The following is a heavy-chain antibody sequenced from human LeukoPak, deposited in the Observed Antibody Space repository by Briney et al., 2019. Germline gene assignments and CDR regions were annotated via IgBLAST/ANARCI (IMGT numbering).Heavy chain of an antibody. Sequence: GGSLRLSCAASGFTFSNYAMHWVRQAPGKGLEWVTVISYDGSHKYYADSVKGRFTISRDNSKNTLYLQMNSLRAEDTAVYYCAKDREGASDYWGQGTLVTVSS. V-gene: IGHV3-30*04. J-gene: IGHJ4*02. CDR2: ISYDGSHK. CDR1: GFTFSNYA. D-gene: IGHD1-26*01. CDR3: AKDREGASDY.